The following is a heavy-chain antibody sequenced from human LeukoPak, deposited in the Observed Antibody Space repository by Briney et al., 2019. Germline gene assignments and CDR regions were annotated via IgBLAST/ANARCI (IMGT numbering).Heavy chain of an antibody. Sequence: PSETLSPACTVSGGSISSGGYYWSWIRQHPGKGLEWIGYIYYSGSTYYNPSLKSRVTISLDTSNNQFSLNLNSVTAADTAVYYCARSRGRKVTPFDYWGQGILVTVSS. CDR1: GGSISSGGYY. D-gene: IGHD3-10*01. J-gene: IGHJ4*02. CDR2: IYYSGST. V-gene: IGHV4-31*03. CDR3: ARSRGRKVTPFDY.